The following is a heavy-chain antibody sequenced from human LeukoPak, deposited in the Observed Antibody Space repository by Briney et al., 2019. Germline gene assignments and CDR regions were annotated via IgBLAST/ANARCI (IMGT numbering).Heavy chain of an antibody. CDR1: GFTFSKSW. V-gene: IGHV3-7*01. CDR2: IKEDGSAK. J-gene: IGHJ4*02. D-gene: IGHD3-3*01. CDR3: AKDDDGYY. Sequence: GGSLRLSCAASGFTFSKSWMNWARQTPEKGLEWVANIKEDGSAKYHADSVKGRFTISRDNAKNSLYLRMNSLRAEDTAIYYCAKDDDGYYWGQGILVTVSS.